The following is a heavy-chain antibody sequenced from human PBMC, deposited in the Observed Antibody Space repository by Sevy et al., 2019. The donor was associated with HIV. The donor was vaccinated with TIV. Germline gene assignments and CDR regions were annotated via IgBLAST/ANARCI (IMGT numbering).Heavy chain of an antibody. J-gene: IGHJ6*02. Sequence: GGSLRLSCAASGFTFDDYAMHWVRQAPGKGLEWVLGISWNSGSIGYADSVKGRFTISRDNAKNSLYLQMNSLRAEDTALYYCAKDLDYYYGMDVWGQGTTVTVSS. CDR1: GFTFDDYA. CDR2: ISWNSGSI. CDR3: AKDLDYYYGMDV. V-gene: IGHV3-9*01.